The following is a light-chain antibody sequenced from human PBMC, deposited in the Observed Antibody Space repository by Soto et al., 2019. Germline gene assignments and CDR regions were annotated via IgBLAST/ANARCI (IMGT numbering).Light chain of an antibody. CDR2: DAS. J-gene: IGKJ1*01. V-gene: IGKV1-5*01. CDR3: QQYNNYASWT. Sequence: DIQMTQSPSTLSASVGDRVTISCRASQRVSRWVAWYQQKPGKAPKVPIYDASVLESGVPSRFSGDGDGTEFTLTITSLQPDDLATYYCQQYNNYASWTFGQGTKVDIK. CDR1: QRVSRW.